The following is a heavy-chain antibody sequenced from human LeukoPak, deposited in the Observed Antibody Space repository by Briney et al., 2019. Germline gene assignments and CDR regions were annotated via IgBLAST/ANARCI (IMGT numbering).Heavy chain of an antibody. J-gene: IGHJ1*01. CDR2: INPNSGGT. CDR1: GYTFTGYY. CDR3: ARKRGSTYYYDSSGYYYAEYFQH. D-gene: IGHD3-22*01. V-gene: IGHV1-2*06. Sequence: GASVKVSCKASGYTFTGYYMHWVRQAPGQGLEWMGRINPNSGGTNYAQKFQGRVTMTRDTSISTAYMELSRLRSDDTAVYYCARKRGSTYYYDSSGYYYAEYFQHWGQGTLVTVSS.